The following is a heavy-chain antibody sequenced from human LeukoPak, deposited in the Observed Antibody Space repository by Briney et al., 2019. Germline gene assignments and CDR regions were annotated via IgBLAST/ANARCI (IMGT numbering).Heavy chain of an antibody. J-gene: IGHJ3*02. Sequence: GRSLRLLCAASGSTFNNYWMGWVRQAPGECLQWVAYIKQDGTEKFYVDSVKGRFTISRDNTRKSLYLQMNRLRAEDTAVYYCARGDFSDNGDYVDAFDIWGRGTMVVVSS. CDR1: GSTFNNYW. CDR2: IKQDGTEK. CDR3: ARGDFSDNGDYVDAFDI. V-gene: IGHV3-7*04. D-gene: IGHD4-17*01.